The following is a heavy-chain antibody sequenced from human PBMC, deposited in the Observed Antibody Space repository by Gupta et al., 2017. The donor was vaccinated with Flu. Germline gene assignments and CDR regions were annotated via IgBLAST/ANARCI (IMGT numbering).Heavy chain of an antibody. CDR2: IKQDGSEQ. J-gene: IGHJ4*02. D-gene: IGHD6-19*01. CDR1: GLGIGNYW. Sequence: EVQRVECGGVLFRTGGSLRLSCAASGLGIGNYWMTWVRQTPGEGLEWVANIKQDGSEQNYVESVKGRFTISRDNAKNSMHLQMHSLRAEDTAVYYCAGGAGWLIDYWGLGTLVTVSS. CDR3: AGGAGWLIDY. V-gene: IGHV3-7*01.